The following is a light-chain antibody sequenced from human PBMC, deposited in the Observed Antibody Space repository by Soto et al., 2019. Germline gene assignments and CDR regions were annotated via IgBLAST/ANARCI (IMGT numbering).Light chain of an antibody. Sequence: EIPMTQSPSSLSASVGDRVTLTCRASHTIATYLNWYQQKPGKAPQLLIYAASNLQSGVPSRFSGSGSGTAFTLTISSLQREDFATYYCEQYYSTPPEITFGQGTRLELK. CDR1: HTIATY. V-gene: IGKV1-39*01. CDR3: EQYYSTPPEIT. J-gene: IGKJ5*01. CDR2: AAS.